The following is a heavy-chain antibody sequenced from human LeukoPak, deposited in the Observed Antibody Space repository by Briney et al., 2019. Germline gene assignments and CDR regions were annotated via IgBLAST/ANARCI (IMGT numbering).Heavy chain of an antibody. Sequence: GGSLRLSCAASGFSFSSYWMSWVRQAPGKGLEWVADIKRDGSEKYYVGSVKGRFTISRDNAKNSLNLQMNSLRARDTAVYYCVRNSYDSGSYKDYWGQGTLVAVSS. CDR2: IKRDGSEK. CDR3: VRNSYDSGSYKDY. V-gene: IGHV3-7*04. CDR1: GFSFSSYW. J-gene: IGHJ4*02. D-gene: IGHD3-10*01.